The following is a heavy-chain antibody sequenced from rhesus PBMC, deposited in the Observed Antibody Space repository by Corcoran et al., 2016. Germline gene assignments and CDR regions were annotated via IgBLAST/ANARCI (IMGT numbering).Heavy chain of an antibody. V-gene: IGHV4-93*01. J-gene: IGHJ4*01. Sequence: QVQLQESGPGVVKPSETLSLTCAVSGGSISSSNWWSWIRQSPGKGLEWIGYIYGGSGSTRYNHSRKRRVTISTDPSKNQFSRKLSSVAAADTAVYYCARGRYYSGSYYPFDYWGQGVLVTVSS. CDR3: ARGRYYSGSYYPFDY. CDR1: GGSISSSNW. CDR2: IYGGSGST. D-gene: IGHD3-16*01.